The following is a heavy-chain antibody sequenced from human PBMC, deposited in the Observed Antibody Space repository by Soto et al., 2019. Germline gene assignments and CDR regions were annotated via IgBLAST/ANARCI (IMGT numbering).Heavy chain of an antibody. Sequence: GESLKISCKVSGDSFNSNWIAWVRQRPGRGLEWMGIIYHIDSDTRYSPSFQGQVTISVDRSVNSAFLQWRSPKASDTATYYCARRSAVTTFYFYGMDVWGQGTTVTVSS. CDR3: ARRSAVTTFYFYGMDV. CDR1: GDSFNSNW. CDR2: IYHIDSDT. J-gene: IGHJ6*02. V-gene: IGHV5-51*01. D-gene: IGHD4-17*01.